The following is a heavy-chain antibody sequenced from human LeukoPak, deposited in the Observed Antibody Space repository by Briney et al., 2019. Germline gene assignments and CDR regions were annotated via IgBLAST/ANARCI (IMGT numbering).Heavy chain of an antibody. CDR1: GYRFTSYE. CDR2: INPNSGNT. V-gene: IGHV1-8*01. Sequence: ASVKVSCKASGYRFTSYEIHWVRQATGQGLEWMGWINPNSGNTGYPQKFQGRVTMTRDTSINTAYMELNSLKSEDTAVYYCTRASSGPDCWGQGTLVTVS. J-gene: IGHJ4*02. D-gene: IGHD6-19*01. CDR3: TRASSGPDC.